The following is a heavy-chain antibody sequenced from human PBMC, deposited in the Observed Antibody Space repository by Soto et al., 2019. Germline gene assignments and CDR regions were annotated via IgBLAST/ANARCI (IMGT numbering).Heavy chain of an antibody. J-gene: IGHJ4*02. CDR1: GGTFSSYT. V-gene: IGHV1-69*08. Sequence: QVQLVQSGAEVKKPGSSVKVSCKASGGTFSSYTISWVRQAPGQGREWMGRIIPILGIANYAQKFQGRVTITADKSTSTAYMELSSLRSEDTAGYYCARESAAAHLDYWGQGTLVTVSS. CDR3: ARESAAAHLDY. D-gene: IGHD6-13*01. CDR2: IIPILGIA.